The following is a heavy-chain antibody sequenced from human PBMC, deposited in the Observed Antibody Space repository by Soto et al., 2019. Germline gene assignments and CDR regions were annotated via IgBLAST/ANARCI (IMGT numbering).Heavy chain of an antibody. V-gene: IGHV4-4*02. J-gene: IGHJ5*02. CDR2: IFHAGGT. CDR3: AGRTPIAPT. CDR1: GGSFSSGDW. D-gene: IGHD6-13*01. Sequence: QVQLQESGPGRVEPTGTLSLTCGVSGGSFSSGDWWTWVRQPPGKGLEWIGEIFHAGGTSYNSSLXSRVTISLDKTKNQLSLRLTSVTAADTAIYYCAGRTPIAPTWGRGTLVIVSS.